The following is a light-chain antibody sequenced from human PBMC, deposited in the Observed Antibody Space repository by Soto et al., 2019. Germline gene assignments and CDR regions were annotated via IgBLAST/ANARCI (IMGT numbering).Light chain of an antibody. Sequence: AIQLTQSPSSLSASVGDRVTITCRASQGISSALYWYQQKPGKAPKLLIYDASSLDSGVPSRFSGSGSGTYFNLTISSLQPEKFATYKGQQFNSYPLTFGGGTKVEIK. V-gene: IGKV1-13*02. CDR1: QGISSA. CDR2: DAS. J-gene: IGKJ4*01. CDR3: QQFNSYPLT.